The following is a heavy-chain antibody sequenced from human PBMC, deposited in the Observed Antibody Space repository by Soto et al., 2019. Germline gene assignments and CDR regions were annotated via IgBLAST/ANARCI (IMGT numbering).Heavy chain of an antibody. CDR2: IIPIFGTA. CDR3: ARVGGELATMRSYFDY. Sequence: QVQLVQSGAEVKKPGSSVKVSCKASGGTFSSYAISWVRQAPGQGLDWMGGIIPIFGTANYAQKFQGRVTITEDKSTSTAYMELSSLRSEDTAVYYCARVGGELATMRSYFDYWGQGTLVTVSS. D-gene: IGHD3-16*01. V-gene: IGHV1-69*06. J-gene: IGHJ4*02. CDR1: GGTFSSYA.